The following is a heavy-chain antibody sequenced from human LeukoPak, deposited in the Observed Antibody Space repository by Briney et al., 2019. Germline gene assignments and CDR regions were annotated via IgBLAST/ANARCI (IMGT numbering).Heavy chain of an antibody. D-gene: IGHD3-10*01. Sequence: WESLRLACAASGFTFGSYDMQWVAQAPGKGLEWVAVIWYDGSNKYYADSVKGRFTISRDNSKNTLYLQMNSLRAEDTAVYYCARVKWFGELNFDYWGQGTLVTVSS. CDR2: IWYDGSNK. CDR1: GFTFGSYD. CDR3: ARVKWFGELNFDY. V-gene: IGHV3-33*01. J-gene: IGHJ4*02.